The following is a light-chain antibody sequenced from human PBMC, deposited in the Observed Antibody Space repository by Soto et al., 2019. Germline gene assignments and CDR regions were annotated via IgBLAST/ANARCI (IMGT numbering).Light chain of an antibody. CDR1: QSVGSY. Sequence: EIVLTQSPATLSLSPGERATLSCRASQSVGSYFARYQQKPGQAPRLLIYDASNRATGIPARFSGSGSGPDFTLTISSLEPDDFAVYYCQQRGNWPVTFGQGTRVAIK. CDR3: QQRGNWPVT. V-gene: IGKV3-11*01. CDR2: DAS. J-gene: IGKJ1*01.